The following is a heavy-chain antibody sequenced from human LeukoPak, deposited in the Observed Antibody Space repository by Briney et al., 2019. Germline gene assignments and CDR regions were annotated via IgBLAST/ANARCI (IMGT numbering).Heavy chain of an antibody. J-gene: IGHJ4*02. CDR2: IKTDGTTT. D-gene: IGHD6-19*01. Sequence: QPGGSLILSCAASGFTFSSYWMHWVRQAPGEGLVWVSRIKTDGTTTNYADSVKGRFTVSRDNAKNTLYLQMNSLRAEDTAVYYCARGPYTSGVYRLDYWGQGTLVTVSS. CDR3: ARGPYTSGVYRLDY. V-gene: IGHV3-74*01. CDR1: GFTFSSYW.